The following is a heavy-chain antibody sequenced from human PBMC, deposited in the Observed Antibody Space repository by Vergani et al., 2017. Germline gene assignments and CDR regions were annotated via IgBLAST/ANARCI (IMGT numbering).Heavy chain of an antibody. CDR2: IKQDGSEK. V-gene: IGHV3-7*01. CDR3: ARIPGYCSGGSCYPGWAYYFDY. CDR1: GFTFSNYW. Sequence: EVQLVESGGGLVQPGGSLRLSCAASGFTFSNYWMSWVRQAPGKGLEWVANIKQDGSEKNYVDSVKGRFTISRDNAKNSLYLQMNSLRAEDTAVYYCARIPGYCSGGSCYPGWAYYFDYWGQGTLVTVSS. D-gene: IGHD2-15*01. J-gene: IGHJ4*02.